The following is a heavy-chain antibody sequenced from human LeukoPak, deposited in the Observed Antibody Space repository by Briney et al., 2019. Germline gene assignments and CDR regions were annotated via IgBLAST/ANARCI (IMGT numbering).Heavy chain of an antibody. CDR1: GFTFSSYA. D-gene: IGHD4-17*01. V-gene: IGHV3-64*01. J-gene: IGHJ6*02. CDR3: ARGKLDYGDYYYYYGMDV. CDR2: ISSNGSST. Sequence: GGSLRLSCAASGFTFSSYAVHWVRPAPGKGLEYVSAISSNGSSTYYANSVKGRFTISRDNSKNTLYLQMGSLRAEDMAVYYCARGKLDYGDYYYYYGMDVWGQGTTVTVSS.